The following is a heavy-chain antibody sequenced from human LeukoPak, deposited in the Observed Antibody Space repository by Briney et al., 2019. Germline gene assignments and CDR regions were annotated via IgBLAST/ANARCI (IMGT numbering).Heavy chain of an antibody. Sequence: SETLSLTCTVSGGSISSYYWSWIRQPPGKGLEWIGYIYYSGSTNYNPSLKSRVTISVDTSKNQFSLKLSSVTAADTAVYYCARGIAAAASLGGWFDPWGQGTLVTVSS. CDR3: ARGIAAAASLGGWFDP. CDR1: GGSISSYY. J-gene: IGHJ5*02. D-gene: IGHD6-13*01. CDR2: IYYSGST. V-gene: IGHV4-59*01.